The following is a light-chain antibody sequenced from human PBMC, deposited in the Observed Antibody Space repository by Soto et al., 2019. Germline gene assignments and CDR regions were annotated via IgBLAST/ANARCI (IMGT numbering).Light chain of an antibody. J-gene: IGKJ5*01. V-gene: IGKV1-5*03. CDR1: ENINMW. Sequence: IQMTQSPSTLSASVGDRVTITCRASENINMWLAWYHQKPGRAPRLLIQRASRVERGVPSRFSGSGSDTEFTLTISSLQPDDFATYYCQQYNSYPITFGQGTRLEIK. CDR3: QQYNSYPIT. CDR2: RAS.